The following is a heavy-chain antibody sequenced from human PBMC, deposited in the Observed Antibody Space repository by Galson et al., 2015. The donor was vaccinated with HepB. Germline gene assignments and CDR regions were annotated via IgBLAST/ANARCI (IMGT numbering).Heavy chain of an antibody. CDR2: ISSSSSYT. D-gene: IGHD3-16*02. V-gene: IGHV3-11*06. CDR3: ARANRRGDYVWGSYRY. CDR1: GFTFSNAW. J-gene: IGHJ4*02. Sequence: SLRLSCAASGFTFSNAWMSWVRQAPGKGLEWVSYISSSSSYTNYADSVKGRFTISRDNAKNSLYLQMNSLRAEDTAVYYCARANRRGDYVWGSYRYWGQGTLVTVSS.